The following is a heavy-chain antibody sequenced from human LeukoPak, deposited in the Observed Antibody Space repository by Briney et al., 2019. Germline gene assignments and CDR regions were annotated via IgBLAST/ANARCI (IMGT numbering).Heavy chain of an antibody. CDR3: ARVSYGSGSYYNVHYFDY. Sequence: RPSETLSLTCTVSGGSISSYYWSWIRQPAGKGLEWIGRIYTSGSTNYNPSLKSRVTISVDTSKNQFSLKLSSVTAADTAVYYCARVSYGSGSYYNVHYFDYWGQGTLVTVSS. CDR2: IYTSGST. D-gene: IGHD3-10*01. J-gene: IGHJ4*02. V-gene: IGHV4-4*07. CDR1: GGSISSYY.